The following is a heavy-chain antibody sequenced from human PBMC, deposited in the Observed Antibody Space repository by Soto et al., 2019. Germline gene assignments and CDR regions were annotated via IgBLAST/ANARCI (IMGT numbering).Heavy chain of an antibody. Sequence: QVQLVQSGAEVKKPGSSVKVSCKASGGTFSSYAISWVRQAPGQGLEWMGGIIPIFGTANYAQKFQGRVTITADKSTSTAYMELSSLRSEDRAVYYCARDRVYSYGFRRGFQHWGQGTLVTVSS. D-gene: IGHD5-18*01. CDR3: ARDRVYSYGFRRGFQH. V-gene: IGHV1-69*06. CDR2: IIPIFGTA. CDR1: GGTFSSYA. J-gene: IGHJ1*01.